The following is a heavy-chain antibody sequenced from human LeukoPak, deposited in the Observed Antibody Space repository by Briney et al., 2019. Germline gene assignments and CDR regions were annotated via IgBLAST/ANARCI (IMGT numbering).Heavy chain of an antibody. V-gene: IGHV4-34*01. Sequence: PSETLSLTCAVYGGSFSGYYWSWIRQPPGKGLEWIGEINHSGSTNYNPSLKSRVTISVDTSKNQFSLKLSSVTAADTAVYYCARRARRTDAFDIWGQGTMVTVSS. CDR1: GGSFSGYY. J-gene: IGHJ3*02. CDR2: INHSGST. CDR3: ARRARRTDAFDI.